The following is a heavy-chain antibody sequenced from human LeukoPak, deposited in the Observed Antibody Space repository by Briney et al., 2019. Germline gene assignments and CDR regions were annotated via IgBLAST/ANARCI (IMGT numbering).Heavy chain of an antibody. CDR2: NRSKADGGTT. V-gene: IGHV3-49*04. Sequence: GGSLRLSSTASGFTFCDYAMSWVRQAPGKGLEWVGFNRSKADGGTTEYAASVKGRFTISRDDSKSIAYLQMNSMKTEDTAVYYCTRGPRTTGYSSGWYSYYYYYMDVWGKGTTVTISS. J-gene: IGHJ6*03. CDR1: GFTFCDYA. D-gene: IGHD6-19*01. CDR3: TRGPRTTGYSSGWYSYYYYYMDV.